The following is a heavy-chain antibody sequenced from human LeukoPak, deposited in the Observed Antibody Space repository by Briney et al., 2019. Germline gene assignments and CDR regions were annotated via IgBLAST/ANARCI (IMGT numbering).Heavy chain of an antibody. V-gene: IGHV1-8*01. CDR3: ARGHYGSGSYYIDY. J-gene: IGHJ4*02. D-gene: IGHD3-10*01. CDR1: GYTFTSYD. CDR2: MNPNSGNT. Sequence: ASVKVSCKASGYTFTSYDINWVRQATGQGLEWMGWMNPNSGNTGYAQKFRGRVTMTRNTSISTAYMELSSLRSEDTAVYYCARGHYGSGSYYIDYWGQGTLVTVSS.